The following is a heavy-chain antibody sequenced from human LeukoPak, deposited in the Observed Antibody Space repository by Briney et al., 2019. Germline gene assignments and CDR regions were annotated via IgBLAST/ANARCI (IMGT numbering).Heavy chain of an antibody. CDR1: GYTFTSYG. V-gene: IGHV1-18*01. D-gene: IGHD3-22*01. J-gene: IGHJ3*02. Sequence: VASVKVSCKASGYTFTSYGISWVRQAPGQGLEWMGWISAYNGDTNYAQKLQGRVTMTTDTSTSTAYMELRSLRSDDTAVYYCARGGPAPHRITLIAVASSTDAFDIWGQGTVVTVSS. CDR2: ISAYNGDT. CDR3: ARGGPAPHRITLIAVASSTDAFDI.